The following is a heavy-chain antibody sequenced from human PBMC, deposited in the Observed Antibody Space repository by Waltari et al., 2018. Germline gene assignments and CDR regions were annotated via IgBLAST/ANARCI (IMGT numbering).Heavy chain of an antibody. CDR1: GYTFIDSF. CDR2: IDPEDGET. J-gene: IGHJ4*02. V-gene: IGHV1-69-2*01. CDR3: APLPGGSGQTFDY. Sequence: EVPLVQSGAEVKKPGATVKISCKASGYTFIDSFMHWVQQAPGKGLEWVGRIDPEDGETVYAEKFQGRVTITADTSTDTSYLELSSLRSDDTAVYYCAPLPGGSGQTFDYWGQGTLLTVSS. D-gene: IGHD3-10*01.